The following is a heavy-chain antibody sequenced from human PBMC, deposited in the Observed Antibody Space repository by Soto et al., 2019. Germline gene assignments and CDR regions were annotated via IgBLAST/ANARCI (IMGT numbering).Heavy chain of an antibody. CDR1: GFTFSSYG. V-gene: IGHV3-30*18. CDR3: AKEKYSSENYYYYTVDV. CDR2: ISYDGGNK. J-gene: IGHJ6*02. D-gene: IGHD6-25*01. Sequence: QVQLVESGGGVVQPGRSLRLSCAASGFTFSSYGMHWVRQAPGKGLEWVAVISYDGGNKHSADSVKGRFTISRDNSKNTLYLQMNSLRAEDTAVYYCAKEKYSSENYYYYTVDVWCQGTTVTVSS.